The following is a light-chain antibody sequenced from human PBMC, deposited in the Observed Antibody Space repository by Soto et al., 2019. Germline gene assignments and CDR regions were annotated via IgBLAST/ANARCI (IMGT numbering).Light chain of an antibody. CDR3: QERSNWPRMYT. CDR2: DAS. CDR1: QSVSSY. Sequence: EIVLTQSPATLPLSPGERATLSCRASQSVSSYLAWYQQKPGQAPRLLIYDASNKATGIPARFSGSGSGTDFTLTISSLEPVDLAVYYCQERSNWPRMYTFSQGTKLEI. V-gene: IGKV3-11*01. J-gene: IGKJ2*01.